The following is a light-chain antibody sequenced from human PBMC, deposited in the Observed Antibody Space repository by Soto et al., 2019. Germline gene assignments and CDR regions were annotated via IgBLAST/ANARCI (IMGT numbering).Light chain of an antibody. CDR2: DVN. CDR1: SSDVGCYDY. CDR3: SSYTGSSTVV. V-gene: IGLV2-14*01. Sequence: QSALTQPASVSGSPGQSITISCTGTSSDVGCYDYVSWYQQLPGKAPKLLIYDVNNRPSGVSHRCSGSKSGNTASLTISGLQAEDEADYYCSSYTGSSTVVFGTGTKVTVL. J-gene: IGLJ1*01.